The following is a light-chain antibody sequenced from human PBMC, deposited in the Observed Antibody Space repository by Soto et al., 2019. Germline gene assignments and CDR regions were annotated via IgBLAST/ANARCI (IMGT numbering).Light chain of an antibody. Sequence: QSALTQPASVSGSPGQSITISCTGTSGDIGSYNFVSWFQQHPGKAPKLIIYEVNNRPSGVSNRFSASKSGNTASLTISGLQAEDEADYYCGSYSNTATRVFGGGTQLTVL. V-gene: IGLV2-14*01. CDR3: GSYSNTATRV. J-gene: IGLJ7*01. CDR2: EVN. CDR1: SGDIGSYNF.